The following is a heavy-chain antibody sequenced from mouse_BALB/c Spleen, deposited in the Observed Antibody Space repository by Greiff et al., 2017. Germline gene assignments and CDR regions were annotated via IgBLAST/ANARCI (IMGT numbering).Heavy chain of an antibody. CDR3: ARIAYEIYYDQFDY. Sequence: QVTLKVSGPGILQPSQTLSLTCSFSGFSLSTYGIGVGWIRQPSGKGLEWLAHIWWNDNKYYNTALKSRLTISKDTSNNQVFLKIASVDTADTATYYCARIAYEIYYDQFDYWGQGTTLTVSS. CDR2: IWWNDNK. CDR1: GFSLSTYGIG. D-gene: IGHD2-4*01. V-gene: IGHV8-11*01. J-gene: IGHJ2*01.